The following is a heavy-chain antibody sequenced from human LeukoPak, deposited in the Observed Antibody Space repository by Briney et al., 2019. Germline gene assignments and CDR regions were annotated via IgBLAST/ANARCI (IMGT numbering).Heavy chain of an antibody. Sequence: PGGSLRLSCAASGFTFSSYAMSCVRQAPGKGLEWGSAISGSGGSTYYTDSVKGRFTISRYNSKNTLYLQTNSLRAEDTAVYYCAKERAYCGGDCPNWFDPWGQGTLVTVSS. J-gene: IGHJ5*02. CDR1: GFTFSSYA. CDR3: AKERAYCGGDCPNWFDP. CDR2: ISGSGGST. D-gene: IGHD2-21*01. V-gene: IGHV3-23*01.